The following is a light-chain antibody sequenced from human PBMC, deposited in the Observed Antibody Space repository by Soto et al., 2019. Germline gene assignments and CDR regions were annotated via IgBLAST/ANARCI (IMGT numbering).Light chain of an antibody. V-gene: IGKV1-5*03. J-gene: IGKJ1*01. CDR2: KAS. CDR1: QSIDTW. CDR3: QQYHSYWT. Sequence: DIQMTQSPSTLSAFVGDTVTITCRASQSIDTWLAWHQQKPGRAPKLLISKASALESGVPSRFSGSGSGTDFTLTISSLQPDDFATYYCQQYHSYWTFGQGTKVDIK.